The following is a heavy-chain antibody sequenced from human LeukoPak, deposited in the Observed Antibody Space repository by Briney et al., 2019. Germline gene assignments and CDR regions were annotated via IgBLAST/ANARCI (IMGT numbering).Heavy chain of an antibody. J-gene: IGHJ6*02. CDR1: GFTFSSYG. CDR3: AKVSGGKRGYYYYGMDV. CDR2: ISYDGSNK. D-gene: IGHD1-26*01. V-gene: IGHV3-30*18. Sequence: PGGSLRLSCAASGFTFSSYGMHWVRQAPGKGLEWVAVISYDGSNKYYTDSVKGRFTISRDTSKNTLYLQMNSLRAEDTAVYYCAKVSGGKRGYYYYGMDVWGQGTTVTVSS.